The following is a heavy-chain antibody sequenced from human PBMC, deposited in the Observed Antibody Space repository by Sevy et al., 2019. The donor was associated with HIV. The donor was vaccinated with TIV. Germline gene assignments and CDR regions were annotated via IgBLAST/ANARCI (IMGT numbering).Heavy chain of an antibody. D-gene: IGHD3-22*01. J-gene: IGHJ4*02. Sequence: ASVKVSCKVSGSTLSQLSMHWVRQAPGKGLEWMGSFDPEDGETIYAQKFQGRLTMTEDTSTDTAYMELSSLRSEDTAVYYYATTKDYYDSSGYPFDYWGQGTLVTVSS. CDR2: FDPEDGET. V-gene: IGHV1-24*01. CDR1: GSTLSQLS. CDR3: ATTKDYYDSSGYPFDY.